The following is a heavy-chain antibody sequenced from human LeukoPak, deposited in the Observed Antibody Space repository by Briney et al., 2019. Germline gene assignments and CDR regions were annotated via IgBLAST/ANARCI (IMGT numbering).Heavy chain of an antibody. CDR3: ARVNEAVADTDY. V-gene: IGHV3-21*01. CDR2: ITSSGSYI. CDR1: GFTFNSYT. J-gene: IGHJ4*02. Sequence: PGGSLRLSCAASGFTFNSYTMNWVRQAPGKGLEWVSSITSSGSYIHYANSVKGRFTISRDNAKNSLSLQMNSLRAEDTAVYYCARVNEAVADTDYWGQGTLVTVSS. D-gene: IGHD6-19*01.